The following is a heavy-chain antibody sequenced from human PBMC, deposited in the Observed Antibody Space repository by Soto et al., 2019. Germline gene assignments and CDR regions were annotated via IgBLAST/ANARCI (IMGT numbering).Heavy chain of an antibody. CDR1: GYTFSSYA. Sequence: QVQLVQSGAEVKRPGASVKVSCKTSGYTFSSYAISWVRQAPGQGLEWMGGIIPIFGTANYAQKFQGRVTITADESTSTAYMELSSLRSEDTAVYYCARGSVLMVYARFDYWGQGTLVTVSS. J-gene: IGHJ4*02. V-gene: IGHV1-69*13. CDR2: IIPIFGTA. CDR3: ARGSVLMVYARFDY. D-gene: IGHD2-8*01.